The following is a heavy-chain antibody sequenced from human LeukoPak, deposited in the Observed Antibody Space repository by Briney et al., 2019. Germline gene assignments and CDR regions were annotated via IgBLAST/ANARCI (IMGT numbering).Heavy chain of an antibody. J-gene: IGHJ5*02. V-gene: IGHV3-7*01. CDR2: IKQDGSEK. Sequence: GGSLRLSCAASGFTFNKYWMTWVRQAPGKGLEWVANIKQDGSEKYYVDSVKGRFTFSRDNAKNSLYLQMDSLRAEDTAVYYCARHQLGLWFGEFPNWFDPWGQGTLVTVSS. CDR1: GFTFNKYW. CDR3: ARHQLGLWFGEFPNWFDP. D-gene: IGHD3-10*01.